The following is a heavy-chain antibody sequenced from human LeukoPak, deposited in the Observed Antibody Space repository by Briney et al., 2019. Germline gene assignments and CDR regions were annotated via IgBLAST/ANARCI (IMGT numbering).Heavy chain of an antibody. CDR3: AKDLHSSGWHNYFQH. Sequence: GGSLRLSCAASGFTFSSYAMSWVRQAPGKGLEWVSAISDAGGYTYYADSVTGRFTVSRDNSKNTLYLQMNSLRAEDTAVYYCAKDLHSSGWHNYFQHWGQGTLVTVSS. D-gene: IGHD6-25*01. CDR2: ISDAGGYT. CDR1: GFTFSSYA. J-gene: IGHJ1*01. V-gene: IGHV3-23*01.